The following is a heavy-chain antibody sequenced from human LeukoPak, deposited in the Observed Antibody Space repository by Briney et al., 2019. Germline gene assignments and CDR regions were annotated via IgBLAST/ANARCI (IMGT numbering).Heavy chain of an antibody. J-gene: IGHJ4*02. V-gene: IGHV3-15*01. Sequence: GGSLRLSCAASGFTFSNAWMSWVRQAPGKGLEWVGRIKSKTDGGTTDYAAPVKGRFTISRDDSKNTLYLQMNSLKTEDTAVYYCTTPYYDILTGFSDADYWGQGTLVTVSS. CDR3: TTPYYDILTGFSDADY. CDR1: GFTFSNAW. CDR2: IKSKTDGGTT. D-gene: IGHD3-9*01.